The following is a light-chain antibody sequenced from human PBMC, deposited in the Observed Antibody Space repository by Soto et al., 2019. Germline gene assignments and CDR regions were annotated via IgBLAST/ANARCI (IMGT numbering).Light chain of an antibody. CDR2: KAS. V-gene: IGKV1-5*03. J-gene: IGKJ2*02. CDR3: QQYNTYSRT. Sequence: DIQMTQSPSTLSASVGDRVTITCRASQSINTWLAWYQHKPGKAPKLQIYKASSLEGGVPSRFSGSGSGTEFTLTISRLQPDDFATYYCQQYNTYSRTFGQGTKVETK. CDR1: QSINTW.